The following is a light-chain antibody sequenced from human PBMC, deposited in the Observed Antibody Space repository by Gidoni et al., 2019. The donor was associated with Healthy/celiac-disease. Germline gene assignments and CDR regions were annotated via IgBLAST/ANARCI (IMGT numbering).Light chain of an antibody. J-gene: IGKJ4*01. CDR2: GAS. Sequence: DIVLTQSPGTLSLSPGVRATLSCRASQSVSSSYLAWYQQKPGQAPRHLIYGASSRATGIPDRFSGSGSGTDFTLTISRLEPEDFAVYYCQQYGSSPLTFGGGTKVEIK. CDR3: QQYGSSPLT. CDR1: QSVSSSY. V-gene: IGKV3-20*01.